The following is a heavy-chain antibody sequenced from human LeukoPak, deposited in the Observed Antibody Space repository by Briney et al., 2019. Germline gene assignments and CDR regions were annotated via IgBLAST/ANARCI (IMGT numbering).Heavy chain of an antibody. CDR3: ARSNSSSWSYYFDY. CDR1: GGSISSGNW. Sequence: PSETLSLTCAVSGGSISSGNWWSWVRQPPGQGLEWIGEIYESGTTNYNPSLKSRVTISVDMSKNQFSLKLTSVTAADTAVYYCARSNSSSWSYYFDYWGQGTLVTVSS. D-gene: IGHD6-13*01. V-gene: IGHV4-4*02. J-gene: IGHJ4*02. CDR2: IYESGTT.